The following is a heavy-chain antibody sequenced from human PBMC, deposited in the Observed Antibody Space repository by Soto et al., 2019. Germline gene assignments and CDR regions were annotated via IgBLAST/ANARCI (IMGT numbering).Heavy chain of an antibody. CDR3: ACTDYGDSEN. CDR2: INHSGST. CDR1: GGSFSGYY. D-gene: IGHD4-17*01. V-gene: IGHV4-34*01. Sequence: QVQLQQWGAGLLKPSETLSLTCAVYGGSFSGYYWSWIRQPPGKGLEWIGEINHSGSTNYNPSLKGRVTISVDTSKNQFSLKLCSVTAADTAVYYCACTDYGDSENWGQGTLVTVSS. J-gene: IGHJ4*02.